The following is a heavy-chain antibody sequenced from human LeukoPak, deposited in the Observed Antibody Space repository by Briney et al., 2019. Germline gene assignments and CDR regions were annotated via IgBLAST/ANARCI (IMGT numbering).Heavy chain of an antibody. Sequence: ASVKVSCKTSGGAFSSYAITWVRQAPGQGLEWMGRIILIFDTTNYAQKFQGRVTITTDESTNTVYMELSSLRSEDTAVYYCATGPEVWAIYEGDKWGQGTLVTVSS. CDR3: ATGPEVWAIYEGDK. V-gene: IGHV1-69*05. CDR1: GGAFSSYA. CDR2: IILIFDTT. D-gene: IGHD3-16*01. J-gene: IGHJ4*02.